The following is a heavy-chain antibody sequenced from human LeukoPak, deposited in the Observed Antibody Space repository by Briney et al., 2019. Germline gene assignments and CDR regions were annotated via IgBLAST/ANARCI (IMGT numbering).Heavy chain of an antibody. Sequence: SETLSLTCTVSGGSISSSSYYWGWIRQPPGKGLEWIGSIYYSGSTYYNPSLKSRVTISVDTSKNQFSLKLSSVTALDTAVYYCARGPSNVGATPEEGAFDIWGQGTMVTVSS. J-gene: IGHJ3*02. CDR3: ARGPSNVGATPEEGAFDI. V-gene: IGHV4-39*07. CDR2: IYYSGST. CDR1: GGSISSSSYY. D-gene: IGHD1-26*01.